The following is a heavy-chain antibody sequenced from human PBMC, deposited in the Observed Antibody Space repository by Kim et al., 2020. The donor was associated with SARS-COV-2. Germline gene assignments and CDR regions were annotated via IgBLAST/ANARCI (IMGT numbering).Heavy chain of an antibody. Sequence: ADSVKGRFTIARDNAKNTLYLQMDRLRAEDTAVYFCARDQSGSGPPTFDYWGQGILVTVSS. V-gene: IGHV3-74*01. CDR3: ARDQSGSGPPTFDY. D-gene: IGHD3-10*01. J-gene: IGHJ4*02.